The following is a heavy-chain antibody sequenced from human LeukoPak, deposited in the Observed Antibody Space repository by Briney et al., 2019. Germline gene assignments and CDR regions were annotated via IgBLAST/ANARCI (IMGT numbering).Heavy chain of an antibody. CDR1: GFTFSSYS. Sequence: GGSLRLSCAASGFTFSSYSMTWVRQAPGKGLEWVSYISSSGSTIYYADSVKGRFTISRDNAKNSLYLQMNSLRAEDTAVYYCARDILTGSQSRFQHWGQGTLVTVSS. D-gene: IGHD3-9*01. J-gene: IGHJ1*01. V-gene: IGHV3-48*04. CDR2: ISSSGSTI. CDR3: ARDILTGSQSRFQH.